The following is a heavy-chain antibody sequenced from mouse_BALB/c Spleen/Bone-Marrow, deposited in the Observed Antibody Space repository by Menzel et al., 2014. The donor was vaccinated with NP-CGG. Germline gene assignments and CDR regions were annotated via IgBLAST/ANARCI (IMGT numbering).Heavy chain of an antibody. V-gene: IGHV1S56*01. CDR1: GYTFTSYY. CDR2: IYPGNVNT. CDR3: ARHKWAMDY. D-gene: IGHD1-3*01. Sequence: QVQLKDSGPELVKPGASVRISCKASGYTFTSYYIHWVKQRPGQGLEWIGWIYPGNVNTKYNEKFKVKATLTADKSSSTAYMQLSSLTSGDSAVYFCARHKWAMDYWGQGTSVTVSS. J-gene: IGHJ4*01.